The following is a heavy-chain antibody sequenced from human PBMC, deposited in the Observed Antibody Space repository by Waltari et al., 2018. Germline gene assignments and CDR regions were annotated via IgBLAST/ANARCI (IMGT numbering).Heavy chain of an antibody. CDR2: SKPNSGGT. Sequence: QVQLVQSGAEVKKPGASVKVSCKASGYTFTGYYMHWVRQAPGQGLEWMGRSKPNSGGTNYAQKFQGRVTMTRDTSISTAYMVLSRLRSDDTAVYYCARNRGRIAAAGTNWFDPWGQGTLVTVSS. V-gene: IGHV1-2*06. J-gene: IGHJ5*02. D-gene: IGHD6-13*01. CDR3: ARNRGRIAAAGTNWFDP. CDR1: GYTFTGYY.